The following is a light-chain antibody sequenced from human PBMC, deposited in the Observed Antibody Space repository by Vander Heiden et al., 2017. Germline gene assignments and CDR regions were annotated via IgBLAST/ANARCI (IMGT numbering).Light chain of an antibody. CDR1: QSVSSSY. CDR3: QQHGREPPRT. Sequence: EVVLTQPPVLLSLSPGERATLSCRASQSVSSSYLAWYQQKPVQAPRLLIYGASSRDSGIPERLSGSGCGKDFTLTISSREPEDSVVYYCQQHGREPPRTFGQGTKMEIK. J-gene: IGKJ2*02. V-gene: IGKV3-20*01. CDR2: GAS.